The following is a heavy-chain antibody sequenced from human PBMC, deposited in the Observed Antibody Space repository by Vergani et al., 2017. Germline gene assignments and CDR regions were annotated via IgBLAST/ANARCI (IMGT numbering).Heavy chain of an antibody. CDR3: ARASGYSSSWYASYGMDG. D-gene: IGHD6-13*01. CDR2: IYYSGST. J-gene: IGHJ6*02. CDR1: GGSISSYY. V-gene: IGHV4-59*01. Sequence: QVQLQESGPGLVKPSQTLSLTCTVSGGSISSYYWSWIRQPPGKGLEWIGYIYYSGSTNYNPSRKSRVTISVDTSKNQFSLKLSSVTAADTAVYYCARASGYSSSWYASYGMDGWGQGTTVTVSS.